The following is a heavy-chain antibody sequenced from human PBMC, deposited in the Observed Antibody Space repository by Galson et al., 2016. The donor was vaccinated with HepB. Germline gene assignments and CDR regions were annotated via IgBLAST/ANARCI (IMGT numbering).Heavy chain of an antibody. CDR2: IDPDGGNT. J-gene: IGHJ5*02. Sequence: SLRLSCAASGFTFSTYWMHWVRQPPGKGLVWVSRIDPDGGNTEYADSVKGRFTISRDNAKNTLYLQMNSLRAEDTAVYFYARDWYSSPGSWGQGTLVTVSS. V-gene: IGHV3-74*01. CDR3: ARDWYSSPGS. D-gene: IGHD6-13*01. CDR1: GFTFSTYW.